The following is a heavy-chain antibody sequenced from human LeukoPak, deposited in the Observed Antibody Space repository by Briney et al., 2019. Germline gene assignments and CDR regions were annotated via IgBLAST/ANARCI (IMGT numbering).Heavy chain of an antibody. Sequence: GASVKVSCKVSGYTLTELSMHWVRQAPGKGLEWMGGFDPEDGETIYAQKFQGRVTMTEDTSTDTAYMELSSLRSEDTAVYYCVTDTVYYYDSSGYYYRDYWGQGTLVTVSS. CDR2: FDPEDGET. V-gene: IGHV1-24*01. J-gene: IGHJ4*02. CDR3: VTDTVYYYDSSGYYYRDY. CDR1: GYTLTELS. D-gene: IGHD3-22*01.